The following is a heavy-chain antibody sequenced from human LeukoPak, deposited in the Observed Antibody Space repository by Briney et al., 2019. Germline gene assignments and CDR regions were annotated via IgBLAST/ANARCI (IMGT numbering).Heavy chain of an antibody. Sequence: SETLSLTCAVYGGSFSGYYWSWIRQHPGKGLEWIGYIYYSGSTYYNPSLKSRVTISVDTSKNQFSLKLSSVTAADTAVYYCARGSRLVGDYQVDYWGQGTLVTVSS. CDR3: ARGSRLVGDYQVDY. CDR2: IYYSGST. V-gene: IGHV4-31*11. J-gene: IGHJ4*02. CDR1: GGSFSGYY. D-gene: IGHD2-8*02.